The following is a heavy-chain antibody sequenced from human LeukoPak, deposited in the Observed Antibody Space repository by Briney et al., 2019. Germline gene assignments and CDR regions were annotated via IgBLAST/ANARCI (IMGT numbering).Heavy chain of an antibody. J-gene: IGHJ4*02. CDR2: IYYSGST. CDR1: GGSISSSSYY. CDR3: ARHVPGGNRRSFDY. V-gene: IGHV4-39*07. D-gene: IGHD4-23*01. Sequence: KSSETLSLTCTVSGGSISSSSYYWGWIRQPPGKGLEWIGSIYYSGSTYYNPSLISRVTISVDTSKNQFSLKLSSVTAADTAVYYCARHVPGGNRRSFDYWGQGTLVTVSS.